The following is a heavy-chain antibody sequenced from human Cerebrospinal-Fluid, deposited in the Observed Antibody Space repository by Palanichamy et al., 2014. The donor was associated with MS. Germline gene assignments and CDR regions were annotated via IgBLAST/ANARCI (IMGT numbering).Heavy chain of an antibody. V-gene: IGHV4-59*01. CDR3: ARVRSGWYYFDY. CDR2: IYYSGST. CDR1: GGSISSYY. Sequence: QVQLQESGPGRVKPSETLSLTCTVSGGSISSYYWSWIRQPPGKGLEWIGYIYYSGSTNYNPSLKSRVTISVDTSKNQFSLKLSSVTAADTAFYYCARVRSGWYYFDYWGQGTLLTVSS. D-gene: IGHD6-19*01. J-gene: IGHJ4*02.